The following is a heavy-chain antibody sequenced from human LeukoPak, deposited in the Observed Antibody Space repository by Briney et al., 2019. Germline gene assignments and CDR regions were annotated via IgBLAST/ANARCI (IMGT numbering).Heavy chain of an antibody. J-gene: IGHJ6*02. CDR3: ARGSRPVIVDWLSYYYYGMDV. V-gene: IGHV1-69*13. D-gene: IGHD3-9*01. CDR1: GGTFSSYA. CDR2: IIPIFGTA. Sequence: ASVKVSCKASGGTFSSYAISWVRQAPGQGLEWMGGIIPIFGTANYAQKFQGRVTITADESTSTAYMELSSLRSEDTAVYYCARGSRPVIVDWLSYYYYGMDVWGQGTTVTVSS.